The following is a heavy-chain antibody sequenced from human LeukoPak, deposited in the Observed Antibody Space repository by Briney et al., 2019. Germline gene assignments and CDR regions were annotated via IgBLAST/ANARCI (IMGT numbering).Heavy chain of an antibody. CDR1: GYIFTTYG. CDR2: ISANSGKT. J-gene: IGHJ4*02. D-gene: IGHD1-26*01. CDR3: ARVPEELLTFFLYYFDY. V-gene: IGHV1-18*01. Sequence: ASVKVSCKASGYIFTTYGISWVRQAPGQGLEWMGWISANSGKTNYAQKLQGRVTMTTDTSTSTAYMELRSLRSDDTAVYYCARVPEELLTFFLYYFDYWGQGALVTVSS.